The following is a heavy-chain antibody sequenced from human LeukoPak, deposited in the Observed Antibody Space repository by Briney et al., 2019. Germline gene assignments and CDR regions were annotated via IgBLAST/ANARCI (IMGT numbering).Heavy chain of an antibody. CDR2: IRNKAKSYTT. D-gene: IGHD2-15*01. CDR3: ARVYCSGGLSYGAVDY. CDR1: GFTFSDHY. V-gene: IGHV3-72*01. Sequence: GRSLRLSCAASGFTFSDHYMDWVRQAPGKGLEWVGRIRNKAKSYTTEYAASVKARFTISRDDSENSLYLQMNSLKTEDTAVYFCARVYCSGGLSYGAVDYWGQGTLVTVSS. J-gene: IGHJ4*02.